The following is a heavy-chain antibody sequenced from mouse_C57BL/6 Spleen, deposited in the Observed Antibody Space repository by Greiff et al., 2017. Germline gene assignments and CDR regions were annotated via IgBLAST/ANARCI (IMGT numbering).Heavy chain of an antibody. CDR3: THYGSSLMDY. V-gene: IGHV6-3*01. Sequence: EVQLVESGGGLVQPGGSMKLSCVASGFTFSNYWMNWVRQSPEKGLEWVAQIRLKSDNYSTHDAESGKGRFTISRDDSKSSVYLQMNNLRAEVTGIYYCTHYGSSLMDYWGQGTSVTVSS. D-gene: IGHD1-1*01. CDR2: IRLKSDNYST. J-gene: IGHJ4*01. CDR1: GFTFSNYW.